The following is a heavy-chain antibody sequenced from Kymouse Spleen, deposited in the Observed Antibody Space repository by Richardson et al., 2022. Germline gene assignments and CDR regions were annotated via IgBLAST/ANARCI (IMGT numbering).Heavy chain of an antibody. D-gene: IGHD3-10*01. CDR1: GGSISSSSYY. CDR3: ARSMVRGVTLDY. Sequence: QLQLQESGPGLVKPSETLSLTCTVSGGSISSSSYYWGWIRQPPGKGLEWIGSIYYSGSTYYNPSLKSRVTISVDTSKNQFSLKLSSVTAADTAVYYCARSMVRGVTLDYWGQGTLVTVSS. J-gene: IGHJ4*02. V-gene: IGHV4-39*01. CDR2: IYYSGST.